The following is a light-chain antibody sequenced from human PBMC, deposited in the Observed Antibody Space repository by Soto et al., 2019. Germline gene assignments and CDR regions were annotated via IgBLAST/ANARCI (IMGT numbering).Light chain of an antibody. CDR1: QSISSW. Sequence: DIPMTQSPFTLSASVGDRVTITCRASQSISSWLAWYQQKAGKAPKLLIYDTSNLEIGVPSRFSGSRSRTEFTLTISSLQPDDLATYYCQQYKTYSFGQGTKVDI. CDR3: QQYKTYS. J-gene: IGKJ1*01. CDR2: DTS. V-gene: IGKV1-5*01.